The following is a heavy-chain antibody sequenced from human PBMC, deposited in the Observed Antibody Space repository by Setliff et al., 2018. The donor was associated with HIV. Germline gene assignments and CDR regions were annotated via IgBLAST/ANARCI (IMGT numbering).Heavy chain of an antibody. CDR3: ATGEWPSAEYFQH. J-gene: IGHJ1*01. D-gene: IGHD3-3*01. Sequence: PGGSLRLPCGASGFTFDDYAMHWIRQVPGKGLEWVSLISWDGLTYYADSVKGRFIVSRDNSQNSLFLQMNSLRLEDTALYYCATGEWPSAEYFQHWGQGTLVTVSS. V-gene: IGHV3-43D*03. CDR2: ISWDGLT. CDR1: GFTFDDYA.